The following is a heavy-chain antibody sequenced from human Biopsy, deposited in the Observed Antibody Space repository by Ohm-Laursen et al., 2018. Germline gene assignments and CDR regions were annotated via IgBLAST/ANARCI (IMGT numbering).Heavy chain of an antibody. CDR3: ARGPYGDNAGAFDV. J-gene: IGHJ3*01. D-gene: IGHD4/OR15-4a*01. Sequence: SDTLSLTCAVDGGSFSGYDWTWIRQPPGKGLEWVGEFSHTGTTIYNPSLKSRLTISVDKSKNHFSLWLTSVTAADTATYFCARGPYGDNAGAFDVWGQGTVVTVPS. CDR2: FSHTGTT. CDR1: GGSFSGYD. V-gene: IGHV4-34*01.